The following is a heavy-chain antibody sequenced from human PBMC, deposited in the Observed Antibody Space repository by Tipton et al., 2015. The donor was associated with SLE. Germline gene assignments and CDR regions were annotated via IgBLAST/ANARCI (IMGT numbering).Heavy chain of an antibody. V-gene: IGHV3-9*01. CDR1: GFTFDDYA. J-gene: IGHJ1*01. CDR3: AKAGCSSTSCYPEYFQH. Sequence: SLRLSCAASGFTFDDYAMHWVRQAPGKGLEWVSGISWNSGSIGYADSVKGRFTISRDNAKNSLYLQMNSLRAEDTALYYCAKAGCSSTSCYPEYFQHWGQGTLVTVSS. CDR2: ISWNSGSI. D-gene: IGHD2-2*01.